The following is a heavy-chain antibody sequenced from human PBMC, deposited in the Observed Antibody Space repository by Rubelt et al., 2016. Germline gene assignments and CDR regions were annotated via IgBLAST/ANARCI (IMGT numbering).Heavy chain of an antibody. D-gene: IGHD6-13*01. CDR3: ARDEPYSSSWYDY. Sequence: QVQLVQSGAEVKKPGASVKVSCKASGYTFTSYGISWVRQAPGPGLEWMGWISAYNGNTDYAQKLQGRGAMTTDMSASTAYRERRRLRSDDTAVYYWARDEPYSSSWYDYWGQGTLVTVSS. CDR1: GYTFTSYG. CDR2: ISAYNGNT. J-gene: IGHJ4*02. V-gene: IGHV1-18*01.